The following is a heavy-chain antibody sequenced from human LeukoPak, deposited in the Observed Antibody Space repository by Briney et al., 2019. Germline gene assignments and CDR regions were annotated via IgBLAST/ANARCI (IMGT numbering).Heavy chain of an antibody. CDR1: GFTVSSNY. Sequence: GGSLRLSCAASGFTVSSNYMSWVRQAPGKGLEWVSFIYSGGSTYYADSVEGRFTISRDNSNNTLYLQMNSLRAEDTAVYYCARDRGGYYFDYWGQGTLVTVSS. J-gene: IGHJ4*02. D-gene: IGHD3-3*01. CDR3: ARDRGGYYFDY. CDR2: IYSGGST. V-gene: IGHV3-66*01.